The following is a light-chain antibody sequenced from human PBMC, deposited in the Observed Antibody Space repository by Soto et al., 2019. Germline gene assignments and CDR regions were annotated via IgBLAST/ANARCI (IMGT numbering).Light chain of an antibody. CDR1: NSDIANYNY. CDR2: EVI. CDR3: NSHTSRSTVV. J-gene: IGLJ3*02. V-gene: IGLV2-14*01. Sequence: QSVLTQPDSVSGSPGQSITISCTAANSDIANYNYVSWYQHHPGKAPKLMIYEVINRPSGVSDRFSGSKSGNTASLTISGLQAEDEADYYCNSHTSRSTVVFGGGTKVTVL.